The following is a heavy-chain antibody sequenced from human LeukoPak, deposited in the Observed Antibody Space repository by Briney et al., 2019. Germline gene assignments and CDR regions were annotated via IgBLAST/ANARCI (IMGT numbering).Heavy chain of an antibody. CDR2: ISGYNGKT. V-gene: IGHV1-18*01. CDR1: GYTFINYG. J-gene: IGHJ4*02. CDR3: ARDYYDSSGYYRGVPRQKRFDY. Sequence: ASVKVSCKASGYTFINYGLSWMRQAPGQGLEWMGWISGYNGKTKYAQRLQGRVTMTTDTSTSTAYMELRSLRSDDTAVYYCARDYYDSSGYYRGVPRQKRFDYWGQGTLVTVSS. D-gene: IGHD3-22*01.